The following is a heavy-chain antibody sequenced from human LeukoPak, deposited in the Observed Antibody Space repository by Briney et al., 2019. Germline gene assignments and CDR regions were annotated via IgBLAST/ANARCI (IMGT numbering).Heavy chain of an antibody. D-gene: IGHD3-3*01. CDR1: GFTFSSYW. J-gene: IGHJ4*02. CDR3: AKRDDFWSGYSDY. CDR2: ISGSGGST. V-gene: IGHV3-23*01. Sequence: GGSLRLSCAASGFTFSSYWMHWVRQAPGKGLEWVSAISGSGGSTYYADSVKGRFTISRDNSKNTLYLQMNSLRAEDTAVYYCAKRDDFWSGYSDYWGQGTLVTVSS.